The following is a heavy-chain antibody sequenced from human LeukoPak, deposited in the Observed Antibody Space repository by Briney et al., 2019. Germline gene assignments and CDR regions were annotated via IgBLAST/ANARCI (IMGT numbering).Heavy chain of an antibody. J-gene: IGHJ5*02. D-gene: IGHD1-26*01. Sequence: GESLKISCQGSGFSFTSYWIGWVRQMPGKGLEWMGIIYPGDSDTRYSPSFQGQVTISADKSISTAYLQWSSLKASDTAIYYFARLGLYSGSYYWFDPWGQGTLVTVSS. CDR1: GFSFTSYW. CDR3: ARLGLYSGSYYWFDP. CDR2: IYPGDSDT. V-gene: IGHV5-51*01.